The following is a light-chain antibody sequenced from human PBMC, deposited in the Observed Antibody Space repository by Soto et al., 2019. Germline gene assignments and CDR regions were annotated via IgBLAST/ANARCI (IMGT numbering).Light chain of an antibody. Sequence: EIVLTQSPGTLSLSPGERVTLSCRASQSVTRSFLAWYQQKPGQAPRLLIYGASSRATGIPDRFSGSGSGTDFTLTISRLEPEDFAVYYCHHYGSSPQAFGPGTKVDIK. CDR1: QSVTRSF. CDR3: HHYGSSPQA. V-gene: IGKV3-20*01. J-gene: IGKJ3*01. CDR2: GAS.